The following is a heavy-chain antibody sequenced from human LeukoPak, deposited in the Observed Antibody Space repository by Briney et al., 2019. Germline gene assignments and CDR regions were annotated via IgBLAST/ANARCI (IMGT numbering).Heavy chain of an antibody. J-gene: IGHJ3*02. CDR1: GDSVSSNSAA. CDR2: TYYRSKWYS. V-gene: IGHV6-1*01. Sequence: SQTLSLTCAISGDSVSSNSAAWNWIRQSPSRGLEWLGRTYYRSKWYSDYAVSVKSRITINPDTSKNQFSLQLNSVTPEDTAVYYCAGENVSHYSSSSVVAFDIWGQGTMVTVSS. D-gene: IGHD6-6*01. CDR3: AGENVSHYSSSSVVAFDI.